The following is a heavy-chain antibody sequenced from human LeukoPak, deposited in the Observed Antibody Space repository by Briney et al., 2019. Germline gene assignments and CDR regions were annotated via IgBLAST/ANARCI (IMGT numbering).Heavy chain of an antibody. V-gene: IGHV1-69*13. J-gene: IGHJ3*02. D-gene: IGHD6-13*01. CDR2: IIPIFGTA. CDR3: ARGVLGSGGAAAAFDI. CDR1: GGTFSSYA. Sequence: SVKVSCKASGGTFSSYAISWVRQAPGQGLEWMGGIIPIFGTANYAQKFQGRVTITADESTSTAYMELSSLRSEDTAVYYCARGVLGSGGAAAAFDIWGQGTMVTVSS.